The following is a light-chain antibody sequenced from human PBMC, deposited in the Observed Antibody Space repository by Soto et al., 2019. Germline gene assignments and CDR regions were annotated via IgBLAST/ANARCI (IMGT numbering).Light chain of an antibody. V-gene: IGKV1-5*01. Sequence: DIQMTQSPSTLSASVGDRVTISCRASHTISNWLAWYQQKPGKAPKLLIYDASSLESGVPSRFSGSGSGTEFTLTISSLQPDDFATYYCQQYNSYSRTFGQGTKVDI. CDR1: HTISNW. CDR2: DAS. CDR3: QQYNSYSRT. J-gene: IGKJ1*01.